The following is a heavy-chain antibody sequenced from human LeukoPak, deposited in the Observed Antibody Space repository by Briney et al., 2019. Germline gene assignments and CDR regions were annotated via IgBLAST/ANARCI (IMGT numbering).Heavy chain of an antibody. CDR3: ARVYTAMSTTAFDY. Sequence: SETLSLTCTVSGGSISSGDYYWSWIRQHPGTGLEWIGYIYYSGSTYYNPSLKSRVTISVDTSKNQFSLKLSSVTAADTAVYYCARVYTAMSTTAFDYWGQGTLVTVSS. J-gene: IGHJ4*02. CDR2: IYYSGST. V-gene: IGHV4-31*03. CDR1: GGSISSGDYY. D-gene: IGHD5-18*01.